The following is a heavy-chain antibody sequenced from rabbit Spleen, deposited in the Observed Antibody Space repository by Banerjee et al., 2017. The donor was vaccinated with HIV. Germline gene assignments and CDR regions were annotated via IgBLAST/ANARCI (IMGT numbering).Heavy chain of an antibody. CDR3: ARDSGSSFSSYGMDL. Sequence: QQRLVESGGGLVKPGASLTLTCKASGFSFNNKAVMCWVRQAPGKGLDWIACINTITGKSVYASWAKGRFTISKSSSTTVTLQMTSLTAADTATYFCARDSGSSFSSYGMDLWGQGTLVTVS. D-gene: IGHD8-1*01. CDR1: GFSFNNKAV. J-gene: IGHJ6*01. V-gene: IGHV1S45*01. CDR2: INTITGKS.